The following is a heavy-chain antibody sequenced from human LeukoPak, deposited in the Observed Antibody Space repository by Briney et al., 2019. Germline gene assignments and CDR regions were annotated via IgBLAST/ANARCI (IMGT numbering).Heavy chain of an antibody. CDR1: GGSISSSSYY. Sequence: SETLFLTCTVSGGSISSSSYYWGWLRPPPGKELEWIGSIYYSGSTYYNPSLKSRVTISVHTSKNQFSLKLSSVTAADTAVYYCARQGGYDAGWGQGTLVTVSS. V-gene: IGHV4-39*01. D-gene: IGHD5-12*01. CDR3: ARQGGYDAG. J-gene: IGHJ4*02. CDR2: IYYSGST.